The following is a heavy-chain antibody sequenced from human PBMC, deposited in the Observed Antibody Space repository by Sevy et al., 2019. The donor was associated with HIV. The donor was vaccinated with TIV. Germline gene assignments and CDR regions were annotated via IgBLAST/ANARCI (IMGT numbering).Heavy chain of an antibody. CDR1: GGTFSSYG. Sequence: ASVKVSCKASGGTFSSYGISWVRQAPGQGLEWMGGIIPIRGTVNYAQKFQGRVTITADESTKKAYMELSSLRSEDTAVYYCARGGGNGWYYFDYWGQETLVTVSS. D-gene: IGHD6-19*01. CDR3: ARGGGNGWYYFDY. J-gene: IGHJ4*02. CDR2: IIPIRGTV. V-gene: IGHV1-69*13.